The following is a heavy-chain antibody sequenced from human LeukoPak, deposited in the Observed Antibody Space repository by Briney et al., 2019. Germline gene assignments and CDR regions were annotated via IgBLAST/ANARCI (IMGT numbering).Heavy chain of an antibody. CDR1: GFTFSSYA. J-gene: IGHJ4*02. V-gene: IGHV3-7*01. CDR2: IKQDGSEK. D-gene: IGHD3-9*01. CDR3: ARETGYFDWLLSTHLDY. Sequence: GGSLRLSCAASGFTFSSYAMSWVRQAPGKGLEWVANIKQDGSEKYYVDSVKGRFTISRDNAKNSLYLQMNSLRAEDTAVYYCARETGYFDWLLSTHLDYWGQGTLVTVSS.